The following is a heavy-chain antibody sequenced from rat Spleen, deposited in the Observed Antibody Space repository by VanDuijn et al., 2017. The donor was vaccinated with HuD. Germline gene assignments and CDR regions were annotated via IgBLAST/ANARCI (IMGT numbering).Heavy chain of an antibody. CDR1: GFTFSNYA. CDR3: ARHEDYGGYSRDYFGY. CDR2: ISPSGGSI. Sequence: EVQLVESGGGLVQPGNSLTLSCVASGFTFSNYAMNWIRQAPTKGLEWVASISPSGGSIYYPDSVKGRFTISRDSAKSSLYLLMNSLRSEDTATYYCARHEDYGGYSRDYFGYWGQGVMVTVSS. V-gene: IGHV5S23*01. D-gene: IGHD1-11*01. J-gene: IGHJ2*01.